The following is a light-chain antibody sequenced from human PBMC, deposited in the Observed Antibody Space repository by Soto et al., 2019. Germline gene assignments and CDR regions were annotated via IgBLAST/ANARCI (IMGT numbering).Light chain of an antibody. Sequence: DIQMTQSPSSLSASVGDRVTITCRASQNISSYLNWYQQKPGKAPNLLISAASSLQSGVPSRFSGSGSGTDFTLTISSLQPEDFATYYCQQSYSTPTITFGQGTRLEIK. V-gene: IGKV1-39*01. CDR1: QNISSY. CDR3: QQSYSTPTIT. J-gene: IGKJ5*01. CDR2: AAS.